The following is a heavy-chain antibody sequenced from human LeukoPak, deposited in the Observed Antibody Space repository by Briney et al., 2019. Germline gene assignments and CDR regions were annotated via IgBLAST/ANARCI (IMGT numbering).Heavy chain of an antibody. CDR3: ARGTPYYFDY. J-gene: IGHJ4*02. V-gene: IGHV4-39*07. Sequence: SETLSLTCTVSGGSISSSSYYWGWIRQPPGKGLEWIGSMYYRGSTYYNPSLKSRVTISVDTSKNQFSLKLSSVTAADTAVYYCARGTPYYFDYWGQGTLVTVSS. CDR2: MYYRGST. CDR1: GGSISSSSYY.